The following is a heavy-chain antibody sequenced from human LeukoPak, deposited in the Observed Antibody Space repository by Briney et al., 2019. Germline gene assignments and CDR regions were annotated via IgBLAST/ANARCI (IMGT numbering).Heavy chain of an antibody. CDR2: ISWNSGSI. CDR1: GFTFDDYA. Sequence: PGGSLRLSCAASGFTFDDYAMHWVRHAPGKGLEWVSGISWNSGSIGYADSVKGRFTISRDNAKNSLYLQMNSLRAEDTALYYCAKVLLATDAFDIWGQGTMVTVSS. V-gene: IGHV3-9*01. CDR3: AKVLLATDAFDI. J-gene: IGHJ3*02. D-gene: IGHD3-3*02.